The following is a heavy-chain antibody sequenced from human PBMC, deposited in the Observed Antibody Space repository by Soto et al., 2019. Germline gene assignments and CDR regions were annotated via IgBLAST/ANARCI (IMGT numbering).Heavy chain of an antibody. CDR1: GYTFSSYY. V-gene: IGHV1-46*01. CDR3: ARDHIAAADTYALDI. Sequence: VASVKVSCKASGYTFSSYYMHWVRQAPGQGLEWVGLINPGTGATTYAQKFQGRATMTSDTSTSTVYMELRSLTSEDTAVYYCARDHIAAADTYALDIWGQGTMVTVPS. CDR2: INPGTGAT. D-gene: IGHD6-25*01. J-gene: IGHJ3*02.